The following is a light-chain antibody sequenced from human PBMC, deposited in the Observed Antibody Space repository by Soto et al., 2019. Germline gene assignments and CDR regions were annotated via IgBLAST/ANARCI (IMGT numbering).Light chain of an antibody. J-gene: IGKJ3*01. V-gene: IGKV3-11*01. CDR3: QQRSNWLFT. Sequence: EIVLTQSPATLSLSPGERATLSCRASQSVSIYLAWYQRKPGQAPRLLIYDASNRATGIPARFSGSGSGTDFTLTISSLEPEDFAVYYCQQRSNWLFTFGPGTKVDIK. CDR2: DAS. CDR1: QSVSIY.